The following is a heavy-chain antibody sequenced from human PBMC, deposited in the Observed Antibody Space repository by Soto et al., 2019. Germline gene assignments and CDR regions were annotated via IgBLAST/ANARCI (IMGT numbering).Heavy chain of an antibody. CDR3: ATETYYYDSSGYRWFDP. Sequence: LSLTCAVSGYSISSGYYWGWIRQPPGKGLEWIGSIYHSGSTYYNPSLKSRVTISVDTSKNQFSLKLSSVTAADTAVYYCATETYYYDSSGYRWFDPWGQGTLVTVSS. J-gene: IGHJ5*02. D-gene: IGHD3-22*01. CDR2: IYHSGST. V-gene: IGHV4-38-2*01. CDR1: GYSISSGYY.